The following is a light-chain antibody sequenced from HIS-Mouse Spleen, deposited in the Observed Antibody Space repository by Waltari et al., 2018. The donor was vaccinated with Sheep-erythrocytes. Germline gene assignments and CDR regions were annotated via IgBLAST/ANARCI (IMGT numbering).Light chain of an antibody. V-gene: IGLV3-10*01. CDR2: EDS. Sequence: SYELTQPPSVSVSPGQTARITCSGDALPKKYAYWYQQKSGQAPVLVIYEDSKLPSGIPGRFAGSSSGTMATLTISGAQVEDDADYYCYSTDSSGNHWVFGGGTKLTVL. CDR1: ALPKKY. CDR3: YSTDSSGNHWV. J-gene: IGLJ3*02.